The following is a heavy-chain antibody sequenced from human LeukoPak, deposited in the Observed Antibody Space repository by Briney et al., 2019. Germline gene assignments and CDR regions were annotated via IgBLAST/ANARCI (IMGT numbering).Heavy chain of an antibody. CDR3: ARASSSWYGPAFDP. CDR1: GGSISSSSYY. CDR2: IYYSGST. J-gene: IGHJ5*02. Sequence: SETLSLTCTVSGGSISSSSYYWGWIRQPPGKGLEWIGSIYYSGSTYYNPSLKSRVTISVDTSKNQFSLKLSSVTAADTAVYYCARASSSWYGPAFDPWGQGTLVTVSS. V-gene: IGHV4-39*07. D-gene: IGHD6-13*01.